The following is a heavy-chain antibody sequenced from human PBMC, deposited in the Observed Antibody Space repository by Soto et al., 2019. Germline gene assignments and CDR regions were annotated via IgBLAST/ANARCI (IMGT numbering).Heavy chain of an antibody. CDR1: GGSISSYY. D-gene: IGHD2-2*02. CDR3: ARDVPRYCSSTSCYNVYYYYYGMDV. Sequence: ASETLSLTCTVSGGSISSYYWSWIRQPAGKGLEWIGRIYTSGSTNYNPSLKSRVTMSVDTSKNQFSLKLSSVTAADTAVYYCARDVPRYCSSTSCYNVYYYYYGMDVWGQGTTVTVSS. CDR2: IYTSGST. J-gene: IGHJ6*02. V-gene: IGHV4-4*07.